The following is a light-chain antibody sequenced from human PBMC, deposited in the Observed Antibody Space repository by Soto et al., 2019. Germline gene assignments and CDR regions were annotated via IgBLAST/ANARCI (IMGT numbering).Light chain of an antibody. Sequence: LTQSPCTLTLSPGERATLSCRASQSVSGHLAWYQQNPGQAPRLLIYDASTRATGIPARFSGSGSSTEFTLTISSLQSEDFAVYYCQQYHDWPLTFGGGTKVDIK. CDR3: QQYHDWPLT. CDR2: DAS. J-gene: IGKJ4*01. CDR1: QSVSGH. V-gene: IGKV3-15*01.